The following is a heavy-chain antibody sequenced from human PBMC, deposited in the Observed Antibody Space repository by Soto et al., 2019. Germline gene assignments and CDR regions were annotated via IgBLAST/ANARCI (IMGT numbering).Heavy chain of an antibody. D-gene: IGHD3-22*01. CDR1: GLTFSSYA. J-gene: IGHJ4*02. V-gene: IGHV3-23*01. CDR3: ARGAYYYDSSGLSY. Sequence: GGSLRLSCAASGLTFSSYAMSWVRQAPGKGLEWVSAISGSGGSTYYADSVKGRFTISRDNAKNSLYLQMNSLRAEDTAVYYCARGAYYYDSSGLSYWGQGTLVTVSS. CDR2: ISGSGGST.